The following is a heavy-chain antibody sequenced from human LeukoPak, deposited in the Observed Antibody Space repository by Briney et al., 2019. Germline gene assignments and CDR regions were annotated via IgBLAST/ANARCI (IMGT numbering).Heavy chain of an antibody. V-gene: IGHV1-18*01. J-gene: IGHJ6*02. CDR3: ARDRPPGTSSYYYYYGMDV. D-gene: IGHD1-1*01. Sequence: ASVKVSCKASGYTFTSYGISWVRQAPGQGLEWMGWISAYNGNTNYAQKLQGRVTMTTDTSTSTAYMELRSLRSDDTAVYYCARDRPPGTSSYYYYYGMDVWGQGTTVTVSS. CDR2: ISAYNGNT. CDR1: GYTFTSYG.